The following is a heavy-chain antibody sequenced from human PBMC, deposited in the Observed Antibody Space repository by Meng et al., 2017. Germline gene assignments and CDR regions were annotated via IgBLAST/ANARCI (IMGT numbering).Heavy chain of an antibody. J-gene: IGHJ4*02. CDR3: ARGEYHFESSGYYTH. CDR1: GFTFSNYW. Sequence: GESLKISCGASGFTFSNYWMHWVRQAPGKGLVWVSRINNDGSDTAYADSVKGRFTISRDNAKNTQFLQMNSLRAEDTAVYYCARGEYHFESSGYYTHWGQGTQVTGAS. V-gene: IGHV3-74*01. D-gene: IGHD3-22*01. CDR2: INNDGSDT.